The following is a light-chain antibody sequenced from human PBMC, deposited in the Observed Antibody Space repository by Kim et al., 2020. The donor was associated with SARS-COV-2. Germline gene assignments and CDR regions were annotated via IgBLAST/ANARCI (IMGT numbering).Light chain of an antibody. CDR2: WAS. CDR3: QQYYSSPVT. V-gene: IGKV4-1*01. J-gene: IGKJ2*01. Sequence: DIVMTQSPDSLAVSLGERASINCQSSQTVLYSSNNKNYLAWYQQKPGQPPKLLIYWASTRESGVPDRFSGSGSGTDFTLTISSPQAEDVAVYYCQQYYSSPVTFGQGTKLEI. CDR1: QTVLYSSNNKNY.